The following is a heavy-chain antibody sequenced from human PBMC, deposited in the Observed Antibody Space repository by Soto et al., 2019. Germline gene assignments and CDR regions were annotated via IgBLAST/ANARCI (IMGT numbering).Heavy chain of an antibody. D-gene: IGHD2-21*01. Sequence: EAQMEESGGGLIQPGGSLRLSCAASGFSVSAYYMTWVRQAPGKGLEWLSNIYRGGTIYYSDSVKGRFTISRDDSRNTLYLHMTNLRAEDTAVYHCARGYCGDTSCLEFPQPNGMDVWGPGTTVTVSS. CDR1: GFSVSAYY. V-gene: IGHV3-53*01. J-gene: IGHJ6*02. CDR3: ARGYCGDTSCLEFPQPNGMDV. CDR2: IYRGGTI.